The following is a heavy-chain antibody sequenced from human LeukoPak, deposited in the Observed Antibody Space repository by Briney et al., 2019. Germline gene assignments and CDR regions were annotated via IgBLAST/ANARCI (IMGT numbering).Heavy chain of an antibody. J-gene: IGHJ3*01. CDR3: AKDPNGDYIGAFDF. D-gene: IGHD4-17*01. CDR1: GFTFSNFG. V-gene: IGHV3-30*18. Sequence: GRSLRLSCAASGFTFSNFGMHWVRQAPGKGLEWVAVISYDGNNKYYTDSVKGRFTISRDNSKNTLYLQMNSLRAEDTAVYYCAKDPNGDYIGAFDFWGQGTMVTVSS. CDR2: ISYDGNNK.